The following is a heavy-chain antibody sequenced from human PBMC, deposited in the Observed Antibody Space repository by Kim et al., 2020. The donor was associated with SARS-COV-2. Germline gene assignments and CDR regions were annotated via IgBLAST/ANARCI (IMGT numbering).Heavy chain of an antibody. V-gene: IGHV1-69*13. J-gene: IGHJ2*01. D-gene: IGHD5-18*01. CDR3: ASSGHYEYSYGYFLLGYFDL. CDR1: GGTFSSYA. CDR2: IIPIFGTA. Sequence: SVKVSCKASGGTFSSYAISWVRQAPGQGLEWMGGIIPIFGTANYAQKFQGRVTITADESTSTAYMELSSLRSEDTAVYYCASSGHYEYSYGYFLLGYFDLWGRGTLVTVSS.